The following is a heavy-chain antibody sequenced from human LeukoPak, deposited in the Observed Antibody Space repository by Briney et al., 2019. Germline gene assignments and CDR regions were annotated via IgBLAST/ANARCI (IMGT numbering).Heavy chain of an antibody. CDR3: ARATYYYDSSGYVFDY. J-gene: IGHJ4*02. D-gene: IGHD3-22*01. Sequence: SETLSLTCTVSGGSISSYYWSWIRQPAGKGLEWIGRIYTSGSTNYNPSLKSRVTMSVDTSKNQFSLKLSSVTAADTAVYYCARATYYYDSSGYVFDYWGQGTLATVSS. CDR2: IYTSGST. CDR1: GGSISSYY. V-gene: IGHV4-4*07.